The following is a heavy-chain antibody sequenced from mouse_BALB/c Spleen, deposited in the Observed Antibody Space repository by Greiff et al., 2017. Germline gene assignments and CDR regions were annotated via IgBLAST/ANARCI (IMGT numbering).Heavy chain of an antibody. CDR2: ISSGGSYT. V-gene: IGHV5-6*02. CDR3: ARHYYGSSSQYYFDY. J-gene: IGHJ2*01. Sequence: DVKLVESGGDLVKPGGSLKLSCAASGFTFSSYGMSWVRQTPDKRLEWVATISSGGSYTYYPDSVKGRFTISRDNAKNTLYLQMSSLKSEDTAMYYCARHYYGSSSQYYFDYWGQGTTLTVSS. D-gene: IGHD1-1*01. CDR1: GFTFSSYG.